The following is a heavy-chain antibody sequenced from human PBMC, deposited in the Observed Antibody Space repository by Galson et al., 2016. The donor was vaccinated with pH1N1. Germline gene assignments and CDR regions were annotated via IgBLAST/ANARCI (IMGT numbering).Heavy chain of an antibody. J-gene: IGHJ4*02. CDR1: GYSFKSYW. V-gene: IGHV5-51*01. CDR3: ARRGINGTDF. CDR2: IYPGDSDT. Sequence: QSGAEVKKSGESLKISCKGSGYSFKSYWIAWVRQMPGKGLEWMGIIYPGDSDTRYSPSFLGQVIMSADKSISTAFLQWSSLNASDTAMYYCARRGINGTDFWGQGTLVTVSS. D-gene: IGHD1/OR15-1a*01.